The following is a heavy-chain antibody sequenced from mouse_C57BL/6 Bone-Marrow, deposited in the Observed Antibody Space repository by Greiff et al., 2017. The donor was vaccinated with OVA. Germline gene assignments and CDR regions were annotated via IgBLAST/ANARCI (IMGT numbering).Heavy chain of an antibody. J-gene: IGHJ4*01. D-gene: IGHD6-5*01. CDR2: IYPSNGST. V-gene: IGHV1-85*01. CDR1: GYTFTSYD. Sequence: VQLMESGPELVKPGASVKLSCKASGYTFTSYDITWVKQRPGQGLEWIGWIYPSNGSTKYNEKFKGKATLTVDTSSRTAYMELHSLTSEESAVFFCATLCVYYYAMDYWGQGTSVTVSS. CDR3: ATLCVYYYAMDY.